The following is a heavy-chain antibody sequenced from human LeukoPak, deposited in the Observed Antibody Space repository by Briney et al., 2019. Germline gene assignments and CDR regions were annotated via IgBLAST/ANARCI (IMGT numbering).Heavy chain of an antibody. CDR2: ISYDGSNK. Sequence: GGSLRLSCAASGFTFSSYAMHWVRQAPGKGLEWVAVISYDGSNKYYADSVKGRFTISRDNSKNTLYLQMNSLRAEDTAVYYCARKGGYSGYDSLYYYYYCVDVWGKGTTVTVSS. D-gene: IGHD5-12*01. CDR1: GFTFSSYA. J-gene: IGHJ6*03. CDR3: ARKGGYSGYDSLYYYYYCVDV. V-gene: IGHV3-30*01.